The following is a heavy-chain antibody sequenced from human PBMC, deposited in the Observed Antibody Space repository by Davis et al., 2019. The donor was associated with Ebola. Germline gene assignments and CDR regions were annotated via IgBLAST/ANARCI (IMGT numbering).Heavy chain of an antibody. CDR3: ATLGYCNDTTCDVAPNY. D-gene: IGHD2-2*01. CDR2: IHPSNGAT. J-gene: IGHJ4*02. Sequence: ASVKVSCKTSGYTFTVYYIHWVRQAPGQGLEWMGRIHPSNGATAYAQKSQGRVSITRDTSIDTAYMELSSLRSDDTAVYYCATLGYCNDTTCDVAPNYWGQGTLVTVSS. CDR1: GYTFTVYY. V-gene: IGHV1-2*06.